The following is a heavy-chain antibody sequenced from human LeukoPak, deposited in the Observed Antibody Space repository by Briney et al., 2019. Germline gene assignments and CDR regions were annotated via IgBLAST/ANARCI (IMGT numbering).Heavy chain of an antibody. Sequence: GGSLRLSCAASGFTFSSYAMHWVRQAPGKGLEWVAVISYDGSNKYYADSVKGRFTISRDNSKNTLYLQMNSLRAEDTAVYYCAREVTIEAVTGMDVWGQGTTVTVSS. CDR2: ISYDGSNK. CDR1: GFTFSSYA. J-gene: IGHJ6*02. V-gene: IGHV3-30-3*01. CDR3: AREVTIEAVTGMDV. D-gene: IGHD4-17*01.